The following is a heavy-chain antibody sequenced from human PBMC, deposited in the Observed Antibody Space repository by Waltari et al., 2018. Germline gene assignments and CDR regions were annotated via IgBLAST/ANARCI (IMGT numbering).Heavy chain of an antibody. D-gene: IGHD2-15*01. CDR1: GGTFSSSA. CDR2: IIPTVGTA. V-gene: IGHV1-69*01. J-gene: IGHJ5*02. Sequence: QVQLVQSGAEVKKPGHSVKVSCKDSGGTFSSSAISWVRQAPGKGFEWMGGIIPTVGTANYAQKFQGRVTITADESTSTAYIELSSLRSEDTAVYYCARDFCSGGSCYHGVSWFDPWGQGTLVTVSS. CDR3: ARDFCSGGSCYHGVSWFDP.